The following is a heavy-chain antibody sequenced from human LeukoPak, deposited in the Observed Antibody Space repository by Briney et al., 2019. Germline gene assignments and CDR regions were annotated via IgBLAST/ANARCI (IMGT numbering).Heavy chain of an antibody. Sequence: SETLSLTCAVYGGSFSGYYWSWIRQPPGKGLEWIGEINHSGSTNYNPSLKSRVTISVDTSKNQFSLKLSSVTAADTAVYYCPTWGGSLGYDYWGQGTLVTVSS. J-gene: IGHJ4*02. D-gene: IGHD3-16*01. CDR1: GGSFSGYY. CDR2: INHSGST. CDR3: PTWGGSLGYDY. V-gene: IGHV4-34*01.